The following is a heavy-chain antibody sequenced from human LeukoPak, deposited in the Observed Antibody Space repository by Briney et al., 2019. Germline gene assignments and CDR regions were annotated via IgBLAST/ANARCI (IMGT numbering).Heavy chain of an antibody. CDR1: GFTFDDYA. V-gene: IGHV3-9*01. CDR3: AGTPGIYQTFDY. J-gene: IGHJ4*02. D-gene: IGHD1-14*01. Sequence: PGGSLRLSCAASGFTFDDYAMHWVRQAPGKGLEWVSGISWNSGSIGYADSVKGRFTISRDNAKNSLYLQMNSLRVEDTAVYYCAGTPGIYQTFDYWGQGTLVTVSS. CDR2: ISWNSGSI.